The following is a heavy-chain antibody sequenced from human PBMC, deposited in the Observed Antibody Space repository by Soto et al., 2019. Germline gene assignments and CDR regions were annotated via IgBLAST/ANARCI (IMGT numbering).Heavy chain of an antibody. CDR2: ISNDGSNK. V-gene: IGHV3-30*18. CDR3: AKELHCTNGVCYGETYFDF. D-gene: IGHD2-8*01. J-gene: IGHJ4*02. CDR1: GFTFSNYG. Sequence: QVQLVESGGGVVQPGRSLRLSCAASGFTFSNYGMHWVRQAPGKGLEWVAAISNDGSNKYYADSVKGRFTISRDNSKITLELPMNSLRAEDTAVYYCAKELHCTNGVCYGETYFDFWCQGTLVTVSS.